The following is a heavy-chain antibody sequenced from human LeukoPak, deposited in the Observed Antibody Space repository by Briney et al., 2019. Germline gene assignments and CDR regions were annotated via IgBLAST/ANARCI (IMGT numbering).Heavy chain of an antibody. CDR3: ARDPPNRYYDFWSGYQHYYMDG. CDR1: GGSISSSSYY. J-gene: IGHJ6*03. D-gene: IGHD3-3*01. CDR2: TYYSGST. V-gene: IGHV4-39*07. Sequence: SETLSLTCTVSGGSISSSSYYWGWIRQPPGKGLEWIGSTYYSGSTYYNPSLKSRVTISVDTSKNQFSLKPSSVTAADTAVYYCARDPPNRYYDFWSGYQHYYMDGWGKGTTVTVSS.